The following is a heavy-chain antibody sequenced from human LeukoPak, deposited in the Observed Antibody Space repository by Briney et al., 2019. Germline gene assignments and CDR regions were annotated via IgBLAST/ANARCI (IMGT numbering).Heavy chain of an antibody. CDR1: GGTFTSYV. J-gene: IGHJ4*02. Sequence: ASVKVSCKASGGTFTSYVISWVRQAPGQGLEWMGWISAYNGNTNYAQKLQGRVTMTTDTSTSTAYMELRSLRSDDTAVYYCARDLAGDHSPKFDYWGQGTLVTVSS. CDR2: ISAYNGNT. V-gene: IGHV1-18*01. CDR3: ARDLAGDHSPKFDY. D-gene: IGHD4-17*01.